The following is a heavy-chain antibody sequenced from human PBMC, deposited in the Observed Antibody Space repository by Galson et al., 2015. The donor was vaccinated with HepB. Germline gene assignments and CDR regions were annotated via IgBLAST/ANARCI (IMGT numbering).Heavy chain of an antibody. J-gene: IGHJ4*02. CDR2: ISSSGAYT. CDR3: VKSLTVFDY. Sequence: SLRLSCAASGFTLSSSGMNWVRQAPGKGLEWVSGISSSGAYTYYADSVKGRFTISRDNSKNMLYLQMNSLRVDDTAVYYCVKSLTVFDYWGQGTPVTVSS. CDR1: GFTLSSSG. V-gene: IGHV3-23*01. D-gene: IGHD2-21*02.